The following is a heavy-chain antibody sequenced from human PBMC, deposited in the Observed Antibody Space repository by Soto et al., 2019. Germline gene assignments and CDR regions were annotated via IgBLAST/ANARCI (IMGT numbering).Heavy chain of an antibody. V-gene: IGHV5-51*01. CDR3: ARRNGYCSGGSCFNMMDV. Sequence: PGESLKISCKGSGYSFTSYWIGWVRQMPGKGLEWMGIIYPGDSDTRYSPSFQGQATILADKSISTAYLQWSSLKASDTAMYYCARRNGYCSGGSCFNMMDVWGQGTTVTV. CDR1: GYSFTSYW. D-gene: IGHD2-15*01. CDR2: IYPGDSDT. J-gene: IGHJ6*02.